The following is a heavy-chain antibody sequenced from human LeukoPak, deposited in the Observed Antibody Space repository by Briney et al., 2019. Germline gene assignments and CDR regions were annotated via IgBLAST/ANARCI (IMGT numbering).Heavy chain of an antibody. CDR2: INYSGGT. Sequence: SETLSLTCTVSGGSISSYYWSWIRQPPGKGLEWIGYINYSGGTTYNPSLKSRVTISVDTSKKQFSLRLSSVTAADTAVYYCARKNKNGFDPWGQGTLVTVSS. CDR3: ARKNKNGFDP. CDR1: GGSISSYY. V-gene: IGHV4-59*01. D-gene: IGHD1/OR15-1a*01. J-gene: IGHJ5*02.